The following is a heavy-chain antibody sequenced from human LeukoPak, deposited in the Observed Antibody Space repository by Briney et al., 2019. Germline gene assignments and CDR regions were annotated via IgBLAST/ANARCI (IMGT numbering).Heavy chain of an antibody. V-gene: IGHV3-11*04. D-gene: IGHD3-10*01. CDR3: ARDKSPYYYGSGSFIADY. J-gene: IGHJ4*02. CDR2: ISSTGSNI. Sequence: GGSLRLSCAASGFTFSDYYTTWIRQAPGKGLEWVSHISSTGSNIYYADSVKGRFTISRDNAKNSLYLQMNSLRAEDTAVYYCARDKSPYYYGSGSFIADYWGQGTLVTVSS. CDR1: GFTFSDYY.